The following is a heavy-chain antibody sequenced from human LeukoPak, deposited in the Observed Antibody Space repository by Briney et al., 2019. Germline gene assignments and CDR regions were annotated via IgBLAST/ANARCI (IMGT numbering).Heavy chain of an antibody. CDR1: GFTFSSYG. CDR2: ISGSGGST. CDR3: AKDWSIVGATSDAFDI. D-gene: IGHD1-26*01. V-gene: IGHV3-23*01. Sequence: GGTLRLSCAASGFTFSSYGMSWVRQAPGKGLEWVSAISGSGGSTYYADSVKGRFTISRDNSKNTLYLQMNSLRAEDTAVYYCAKDWSIVGATSDAFDIWGQGTMVTVSS. J-gene: IGHJ3*02.